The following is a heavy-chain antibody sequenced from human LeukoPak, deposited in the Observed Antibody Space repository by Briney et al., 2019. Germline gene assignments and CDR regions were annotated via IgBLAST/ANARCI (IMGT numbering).Heavy chain of an antibody. CDR3: ARDRAGAQSWVALDP. V-gene: IGHV3-53*05. Sequence: GGSLRLSCAASGFTVSNDYMAGVRQAPGRGLEWVSLIYGDRTTFYTDSVKGRFTISRDNFKTTISLQMSSLRPEDTALYYCARDRAGAQSWVALDPWGQGTLVTVSS. CDR2: IYGDRTT. J-gene: IGHJ5*02. D-gene: IGHD3-10*01. CDR1: GFTVSNDY.